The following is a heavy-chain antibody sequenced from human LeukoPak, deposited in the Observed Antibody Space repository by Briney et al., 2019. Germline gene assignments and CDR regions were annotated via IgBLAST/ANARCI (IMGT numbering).Heavy chain of an antibody. D-gene: IGHD1-26*01. V-gene: IGHV4-59*12. CDR1: GGSISSYY. Sequence: SETLSLTCTVSGGSISSYYWSWIRQPPGKGLEWIGYIYYSGSTNYNASLKSRVSRSVDTSKNQFSLKLSSVTAADTAVFYCARENSGSYREFDYWGQGTLVTVSS. J-gene: IGHJ4*02. CDR3: ARENSGSYREFDY. CDR2: IYYSGST.